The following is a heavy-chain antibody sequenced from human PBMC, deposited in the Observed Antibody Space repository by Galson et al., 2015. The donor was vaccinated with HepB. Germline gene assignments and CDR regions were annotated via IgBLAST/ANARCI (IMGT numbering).Heavy chain of an antibody. D-gene: IGHD1-1*01. CDR3: ARDRSRVPYYYYGMDV. Sequence: SETLSLTCTVSGGSISSYYWSWIRQPPGKGLEWIGYIYYSGSTNYNPSLKSRVTISVDTSKNQFSLKLSSVTAADTAVYYCARDRSRVPYYYYGMDVWGQGTTVTVSS. J-gene: IGHJ6*02. CDR2: IYYSGST. V-gene: IGHV4-59*01. CDR1: GGSISSYY.